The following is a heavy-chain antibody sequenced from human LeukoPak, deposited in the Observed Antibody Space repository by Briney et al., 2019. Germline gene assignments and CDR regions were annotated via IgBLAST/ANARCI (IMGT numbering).Heavy chain of an antibody. V-gene: IGHV3-23*01. CDR1: GFTFSSYA. Sequence: GGSLRLSCAASGFTFSSYAMSWVRQAPGKGLEWVSAISGSGGSTYYADSVKGRFTISRDNSKNTLYLQMNSLRAEDTAVYYCAKDSHFWSGYDVFDPWGQGTLVTVSS. CDR3: AKDSHFWSGYDVFDP. J-gene: IGHJ5*02. CDR2: ISGSGGST. D-gene: IGHD3-3*02.